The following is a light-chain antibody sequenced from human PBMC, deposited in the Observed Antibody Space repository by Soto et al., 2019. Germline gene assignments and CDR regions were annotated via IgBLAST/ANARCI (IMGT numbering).Light chain of an antibody. CDR1: QSVFYIFNRQNY. CDR2: AAS. Sequence: DSVMTQSPDALAVSLCERATINCKSRQSVFYIFNRQNYLAWYQQKPGKIPNLLIYAASTLQAGVPSRFSGSGSGTDFTLTISSLQPEDVEAYYCQKYNSAPLTFGGGTKVDIK. CDR3: QKYNSAPLT. V-gene: IGKV4-1*01. J-gene: IGKJ4*01.